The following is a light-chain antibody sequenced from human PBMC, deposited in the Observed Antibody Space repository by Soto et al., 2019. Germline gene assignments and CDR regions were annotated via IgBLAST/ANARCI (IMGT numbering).Light chain of an antibody. CDR3: QQSYSTLIT. J-gene: IGKJ5*01. V-gene: IGKV1-39*01. CDR1: QSISSY. Sequence: DIQMTQSPSSLSASVGDRVTITCRASQSISSYLNWYQQKPGKAPKVLIYAASSLHSGVPSRFSGSGSGTDFTLTISSLQPEYFATYYCQQSYSTLITFGQGTRLEIK. CDR2: AAS.